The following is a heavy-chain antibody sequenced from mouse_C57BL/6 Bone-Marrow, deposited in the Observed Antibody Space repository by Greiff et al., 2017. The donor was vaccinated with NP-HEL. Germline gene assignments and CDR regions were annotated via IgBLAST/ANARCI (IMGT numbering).Heavy chain of an antibody. CDR3: ARCFYYAMDY. CDR1: GYTFTDYY. CDR2: INPNNGGT. V-gene: IGHV1-26*01. Sequence: VQLQQSGPELVKPGASVKISCKASGYTFTDYYMNWVKQSHGKSLEWIGDINPNNGGTSYNQKFKGKATLTVDESSSTAYMELRSLTSEDSAVYYCARCFYYAMDYWGQGTSVTVSS. J-gene: IGHJ4*01.